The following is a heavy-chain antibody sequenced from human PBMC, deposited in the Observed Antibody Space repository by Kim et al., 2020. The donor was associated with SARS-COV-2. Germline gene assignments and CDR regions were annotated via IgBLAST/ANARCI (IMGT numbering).Heavy chain of an antibody. CDR2: ISTSSSTI. CDR1: GFTFSSYS. Sequence: GGSLRLSCAASGFTFSSYSINWVRQAPGKGLEWIAYISTSSSTIYYADSVKGRFTISRDNAKNSLSLQMNSLRHEDTAGYYCARGARYSSGWYKDYFDFWGQGTMVTVSS. D-gene: IGHD6-19*01. CDR3: ARGARYSSGWYKDYFDF. J-gene: IGHJ3*01. V-gene: IGHV3-48*02.